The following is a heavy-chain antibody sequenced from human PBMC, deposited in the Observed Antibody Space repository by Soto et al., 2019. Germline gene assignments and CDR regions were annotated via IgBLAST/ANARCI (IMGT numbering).Heavy chain of an antibody. J-gene: IGHJ4*02. CDR2: ISYDGSNK. D-gene: IGHD4-17*01. Sequence: QVQLVESGGGVVQPGRSLRLSCAASGFTFSSYAMHWVRQAPGKGLEWVAVISYDGSNKYYADSVKGRFTISRDNSKNTLYLQRNSLRAEDTAVYYCARGDDYGDRKADWGQGTLVTVSS. V-gene: IGHV3-30-3*01. CDR1: GFTFSSYA. CDR3: ARGDDYGDRKAD.